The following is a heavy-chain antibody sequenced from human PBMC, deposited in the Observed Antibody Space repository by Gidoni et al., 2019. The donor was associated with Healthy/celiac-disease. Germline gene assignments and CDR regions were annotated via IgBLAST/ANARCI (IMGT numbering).Heavy chain of an antibody. CDR2: ISSSSSTI. D-gene: IGHD2-15*01. Sequence: EVQLVESGGGLVRPGGSLRLSCAPSEFTFGTYTMNGVRKPPGKGLEWVSYISSSSSTIYYADSVKGRFTISRDNAKNSLYLQMNSLRDEDTAVYYCARGIQDIVVVVAPRPYYYYYGMDVWGQGTTVTVSS. J-gene: IGHJ6*02. CDR3: ARGIQDIVVVVAPRPYYYYYGMDV. CDR1: EFTFGTYT. V-gene: IGHV3-48*02.